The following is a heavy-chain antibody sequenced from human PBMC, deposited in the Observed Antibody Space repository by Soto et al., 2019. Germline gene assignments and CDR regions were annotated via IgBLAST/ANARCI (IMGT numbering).Heavy chain of an antibody. V-gene: IGHV4-39*07. D-gene: IGHD2-2*01. J-gene: IGHJ3*02. CDR1: GGSISSSSYY. Sequence: PSETLSLTCTVSGGSISSSSYYWGWIRQPPGKGLEWTGSIYYSGSTYYNPSLKSRVTISVDTSKNQFSLKLSSVTAADTAVYYCARAAAHDAFDIWGQGTMVTVSS. CDR2: IYYSGST. CDR3: ARAAAHDAFDI.